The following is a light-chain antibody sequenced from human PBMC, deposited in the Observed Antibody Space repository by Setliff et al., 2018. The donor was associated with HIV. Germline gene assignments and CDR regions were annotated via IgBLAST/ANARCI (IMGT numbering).Light chain of an antibody. CDR2: GAS. CDR3: QQYGNSPLT. CDR1: QSVSNNF. Sequence: EIVLTQSPGTLSLSPGESATLSCRASQSVSNNFLGWYQQKPGQAPRLLIYGASGRVTGIPDRFTGSGSGTDFTLTISRLEPEDFAVYYCQQYGNSPLTFGQGTKVDIK. J-gene: IGKJ1*01. V-gene: IGKV3-20*01.